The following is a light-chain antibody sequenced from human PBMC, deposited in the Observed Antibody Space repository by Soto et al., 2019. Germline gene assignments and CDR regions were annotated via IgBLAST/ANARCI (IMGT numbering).Light chain of an antibody. J-gene: IGLJ1*01. Sequence: QSVLTQPPSASGTPGQRVTISCSGSSSDIGSNTVNWYQQLPGTAPKLLIYSNDLRPSGVPDRFSASKSGTSASLAISGLQSEDEADYYCASWDDSLDGHVFGTGTKVTVL. V-gene: IGLV1-44*01. CDR3: ASWDDSLDGHV. CDR1: SSDIGSNT. CDR2: SND.